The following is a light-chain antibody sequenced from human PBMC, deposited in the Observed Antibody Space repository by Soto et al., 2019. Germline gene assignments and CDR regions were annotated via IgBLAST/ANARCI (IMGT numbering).Light chain of an antibody. CDR1: SSNVGVNF. CDR2: RND. J-gene: IGLJ1*01. CDR3: AAWDDSLRGRV. V-gene: IGLV1-47*01. Sequence: QSVLTQPPSASGTPGQRVTISCSGSSSNVGVNFVYWYQHLPGTAPKLLIYRNDQRPSGVPDRFSGSKSGTSSSLAISGLRYEDEADYYCAAWDDSLRGRVFGTGTKV.